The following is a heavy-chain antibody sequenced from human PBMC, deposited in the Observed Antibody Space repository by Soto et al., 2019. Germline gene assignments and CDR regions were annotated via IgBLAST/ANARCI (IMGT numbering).Heavy chain of an antibody. CDR2: ITSNGDNT. CDR3: AKVQGSGSHNNSHDY. CDR1: GFTFSNFA. D-gene: IGHD3-10*01. Sequence: GGSLRLSCSASGFTFSNFALHWVRQAPWKGLEYFSGITSNGDNTYHADSVKGRSTISRDNAKATLYLQMNSLRVEDTAVYYWAKVQGSGSHNNSHDYWGQGTLVTVSS. V-gene: IGHV3-64D*06. J-gene: IGHJ4*02.